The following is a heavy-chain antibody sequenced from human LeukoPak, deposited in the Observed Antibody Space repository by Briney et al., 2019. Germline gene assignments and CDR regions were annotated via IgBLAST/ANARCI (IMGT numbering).Heavy chain of an antibody. V-gene: IGHV3-20*04. CDR2: INWNGGST. CDR1: AFTYDDYG. D-gene: IGHD6-19*01. Sequence: GGSLRLSCAASAFTYDDYGMSWVRQAPGKGLEWVSGINWNGGSTGYADSVKGRFTISRDNAKNSLYLQMNSLRAEDTAVYYCARGMKYSTGWYNMDVWGKGTTVTISS. CDR3: ARGMKYSTGWYNMDV. J-gene: IGHJ6*03.